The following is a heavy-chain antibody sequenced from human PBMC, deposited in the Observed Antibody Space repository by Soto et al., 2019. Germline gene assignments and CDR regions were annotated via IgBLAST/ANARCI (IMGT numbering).Heavy chain of an antibody. V-gene: IGHV4-4*02. CDR1: GDSISSSTW. CDR2: IYHSGST. J-gene: IGHJ1*01. Sequence: PSETLSLTCDVSGDSISSSTWWTWVRQSPGKGLEWLGEIYHSGSTTYSPSLKSRVTISVDKSKNQFSLKLRSVTAADTAVYYCAKRVTVFGVVTKLAEYFPQWGQGTLVTVSS. D-gene: IGHD3-3*01. CDR3: AKRVTVFGVVTKLAEYFPQ.